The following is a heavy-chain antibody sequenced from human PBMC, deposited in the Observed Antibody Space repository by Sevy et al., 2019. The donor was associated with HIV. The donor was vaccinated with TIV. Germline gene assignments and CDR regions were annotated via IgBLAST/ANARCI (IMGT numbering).Heavy chain of an antibody. CDR1: GFTFSSYN. J-gene: IGHJ6*02. Sequence: GGSLRLSCAASGFTFSSYNMNWVRQPPGKGLEWVSSISSSSNYITYADSVKGRFTISRDNAKNSLYLEMNTLRAEDTAVYYCARVVAYCSGGTCFPGYYYGMDAWGQGTTVTVSS. V-gene: IGHV3-21*01. CDR2: ISSSSNYI. CDR3: ARVVAYCSGGTCFPGYYYGMDA. D-gene: IGHD2-15*01.